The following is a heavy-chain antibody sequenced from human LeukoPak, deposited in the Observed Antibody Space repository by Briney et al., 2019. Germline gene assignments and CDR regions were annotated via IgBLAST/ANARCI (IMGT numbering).Heavy chain of an antibody. D-gene: IGHD6-6*01. J-gene: IGHJ4*02. CDR2: ISYDGSNK. Sequence: GGSLRLSCAASGFTFSSYAMHWVRQAPGKGLEWVAVISYDGSNKYYADSVKDRFTISRDNSKNTLYLQMNSLRAEDTAVYYCARVITRYSSSYLDYWGQGTLVTVSS. CDR1: GFTFSSYA. V-gene: IGHV3-30-3*01. CDR3: ARVITRYSSSYLDY.